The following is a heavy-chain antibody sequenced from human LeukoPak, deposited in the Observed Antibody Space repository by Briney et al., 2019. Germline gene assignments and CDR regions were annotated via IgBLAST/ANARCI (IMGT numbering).Heavy chain of an antibody. CDR2: ISAYSGNT. CDR1: GYTFTSHG. D-gene: IGHD3-16*02. V-gene: IGHV1-18*01. J-gene: IGHJ4*02. Sequence: ASVKVSCKASGYTFTSHGISWVRQAPGQGLEWMGWISAYSGNTHYAEKLQGRVTMTTDTSTRTAYMELRSLRSDDTAVYYCARDGVSGSYQDYWGQGTLVTVSS. CDR3: ARDGVSGSYQDY.